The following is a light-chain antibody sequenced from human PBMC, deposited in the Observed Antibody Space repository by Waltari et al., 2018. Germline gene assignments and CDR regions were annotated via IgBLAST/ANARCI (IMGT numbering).Light chain of an antibody. Sequence: QLVLTQSPSASASLGASITLTCTLSSGHSSNVIAWLPQQPEKGPRFLMKVNSDGSHRKGDEIPDRFSGSSSGSERYLSISSLQSEDEADYFCQTGGHGTWVFGGGTKLTVL. J-gene: IGLJ3*02. V-gene: IGLV4-69*01. CDR3: QTGGHGTWV. CDR2: VNSDGSH. CDR1: SGHSSNV.